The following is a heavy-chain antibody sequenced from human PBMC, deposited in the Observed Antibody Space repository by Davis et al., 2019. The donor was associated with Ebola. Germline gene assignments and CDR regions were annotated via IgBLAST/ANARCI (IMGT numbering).Heavy chain of an antibody. J-gene: IGHJ4*02. CDR1: GFTFDDYA. Sequence: PGGSLRLSCAASGFTFDDYAMHWVRQAPGKGLEWVSGISGSGTSTYYADSVKGRFTISRDNPMNTLFLQMSSLRAEDTAVYYCAKRRGLSVVGSTIGSDYWGQGALVTVSS. V-gene: IGHV3-23*01. D-gene: IGHD1-26*01. CDR2: ISGSGTST. CDR3: AKRRGLSVVGSTIGSDY.